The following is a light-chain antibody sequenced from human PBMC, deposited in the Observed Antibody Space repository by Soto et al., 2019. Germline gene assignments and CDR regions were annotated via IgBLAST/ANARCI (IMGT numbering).Light chain of an antibody. CDR2: AAS. V-gene: IGKV3-20*01. CDR1: RSFASSY. J-gene: IGKJ2*01. CDR3: HHYDSSPPYT. Sequence: EIVLTQSPATLSLSPGERATLSCRASRSFASSYLAWYQHKPGQAPTLPIYAASSRAPGIPDRFIGSGSGTDFTLTISRLEPDDSAVYYCHHYDSSPPYTFGQGTKLEIK.